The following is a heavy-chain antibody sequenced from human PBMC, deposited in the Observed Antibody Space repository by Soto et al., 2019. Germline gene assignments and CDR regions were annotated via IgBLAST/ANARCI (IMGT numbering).Heavy chain of an antibody. D-gene: IGHD3-3*01. V-gene: IGHV5-51*01. Sequence: GESLKISCKGSGYSFTSYWIGWVRQMPGKGLVWMGIIYPGDSDTRYSPSFQGQVTISADKSISTAYLQWSSLKASDTAMYYCARSPRIYDFWSGYHDYWGQGTLVTVSS. CDR2: IYPGDSDT. CDR3: ARSPRIYDFWSGYHDY. CDR1: GYSFTSYW. J-gene: IGHJ4*02.